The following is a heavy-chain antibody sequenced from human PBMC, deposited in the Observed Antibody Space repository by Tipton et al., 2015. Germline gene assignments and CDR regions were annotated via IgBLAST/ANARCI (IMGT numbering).Heavy chain of an antibody. Sequence: TLSLTCAVSAYSISSDYYWGWIRQPPGKGLEWIGSISHSGNTYYNPSLKSRVTMSRDTSKNQFSLNLSSVTAADTAVYYCARVPTTVTTYFDYWGQGTLVTVSS. CDR2: ISHSGNT. J-gene: IGHJ4*02. V-gene: IGHV4-38-2*01. CDR3: ARVPTTVTTYFDY. CDR1: AYSISSDYY. D-gene: IGHD4-17*01.